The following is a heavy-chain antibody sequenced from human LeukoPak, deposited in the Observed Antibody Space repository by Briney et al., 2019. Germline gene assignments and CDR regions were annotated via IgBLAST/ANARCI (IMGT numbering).Heavy chain of an antibody. J-gene: IGHJ4*02. CDR1: GFTFSTYS. Sequence: GGSLRLSCAASGFTFSTYSMNWVRQAPGKGLEWVSSISSSSSYIYYADSVKGRFTISRDNAKNSLYLQMNSLRAEDTAVYYCARSTAMVTFMVGYWGQGTLVTVSS. CDR2: ISSSSSYI. V-gene: IGHV3-21*01. D-gene: IGHD5-18*01. CDR3: ARSTAMVTFMVGY.